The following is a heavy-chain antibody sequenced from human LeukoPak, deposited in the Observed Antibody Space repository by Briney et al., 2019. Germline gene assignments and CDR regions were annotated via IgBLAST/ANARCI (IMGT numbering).Heavy chain of an antibody. Sequence: PSETLSLTCAVYGGSFSGYYWSWIRQPPGKGLEWIGEINHSGSINYNPSLKSRVTMSVDTSKNQFSLKLSSVTAADTAVYYCARDVAGGYFDYWGQGTLVTVSS. V-gene: IGHV4-34*01. D-gene: IGHD3-10*02. CDR3: ARDVAGGYFDY. CDR1: GGSFSGYY. CDR2: INHSGSI. J-gene: IGHJ4*02.